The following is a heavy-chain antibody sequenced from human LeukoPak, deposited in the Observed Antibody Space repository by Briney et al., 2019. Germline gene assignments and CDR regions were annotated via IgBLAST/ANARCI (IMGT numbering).Heavy chain of an antibody. D-gene: IGHD3-22*01. CDR1: GASISSYY. CDR3: ARHKSSGSYPLDY. Sequence: SETLSLTCTVSGASISSYYWSWIRQPPGKGLEWIGYISYIGSTNYNPSLKSRVTISVDTSKNQFSLKLSSVTAADTAVYYCARHKSSGSYPLDYWGQGILVTVSS. J-gene: IGHJ4*02. CDR2: ISYIGST. V-gene: IGHV4-59*08.